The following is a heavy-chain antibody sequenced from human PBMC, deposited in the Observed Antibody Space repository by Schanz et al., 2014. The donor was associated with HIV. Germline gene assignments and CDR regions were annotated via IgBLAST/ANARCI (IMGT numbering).Heavy chain of an antibody. CDR2: IFHTGST. D-gene: IGHD3-3*01. CDR3: ARGEVSFGVDRRDAFDI. V-gene: IGHV4-30-2*01. CDR1: GGSVSTAGYS. J-gene: IGHJ3*02. Sequence: QVQLQESGPGLVKPSQTLSLTCDVSGGSVSTAGYSWSWIRQPPGKGLEWIGYIFHTGSTYYNPSRKGRFTISLDRAQNNLALNVMSVTAADTAVYYCARGEVSFGVDRRDAFDIWGQGTMVTVSS.